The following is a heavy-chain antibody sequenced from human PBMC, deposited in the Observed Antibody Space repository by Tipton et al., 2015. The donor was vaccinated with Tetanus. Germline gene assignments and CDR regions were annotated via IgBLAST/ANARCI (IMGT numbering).Heavy chain of an antibody. V-gene: IGHV1-18*01. CDR2: ISTYNDET. CDR1: GYSFNSYA. J-gene: IGHJ5*02. Sequence: QLVQSGAEVRKPGASVRVSCKASGYSFNSYAISWVRQAPGQGLEWVGWISTYNDETKYAEKFQGRVTLTKDARTNMAYMELRSLTSDDTGVYYCARASEGAAAPWGQGTLVTVSS. D-gene: IGHD6-13*01. CDR3: ARASEGAAAP.